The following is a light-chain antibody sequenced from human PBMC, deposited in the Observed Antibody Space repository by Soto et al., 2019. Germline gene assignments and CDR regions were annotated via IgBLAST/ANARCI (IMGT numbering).Light chain of an antibody. CDR2: TNN. J-gene: IGLJ3*02. V-gene: IGLV1-47*01. Sequence: QSVLTQPPSASGTPGQRVTISCSGSSSNIGSNYVYWYQQLPGTAPKLLIYTNNQRPSGVPDRLSGSKSGTSASLAISGLRSEDEADYYCAAWDDSLSGRLFGGGTKLTVL. CDR1: SSNIGSNY. CDR3: AAWDDSLSGRL.